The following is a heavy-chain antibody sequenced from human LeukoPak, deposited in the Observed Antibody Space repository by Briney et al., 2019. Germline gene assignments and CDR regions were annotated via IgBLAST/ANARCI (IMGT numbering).Heavy chain of an antibody. V-gene: IGHV4-59*10. J-gene: IGHJ4*02. D-gene: IGHD3-10*01. CDR1: GGSFSGYY. CDR3: ARIGLSAMVRGDEDY. CDR2: IYTTGTT. Sequence: PSETLSLTCAVYGGSFSGYYWSWIRQPAGKGLEWIGRIYTTGTTNYNPSLESRVTISLDTSKNQFSLRLTSVTAADTAVYYCARIGLSAMVRGDEDYWGQGTLVTVSS.